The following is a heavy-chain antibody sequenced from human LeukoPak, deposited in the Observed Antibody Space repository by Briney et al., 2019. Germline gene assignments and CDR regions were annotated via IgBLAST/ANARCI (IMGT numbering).Heavy chain of an antibody. D-gene: IGHD3-10*01. CDR3: ARSTMVPGVIHAFDI. CDR1: GYSLASYW. J-gene: IGHJ3*02. Sequence: LGESLKISCKGSGYSLASYWIGWVRQMPGKGLEWMGIIYPGDSDTRYSPSFQGQVTISADKSISTAYLQWSSLKASDTAMYYCARSTMVPGVIHAFDIWGQGTMVNVSS. V-gene: IGHV5-51*01. CDR2: IYPGDSDT.